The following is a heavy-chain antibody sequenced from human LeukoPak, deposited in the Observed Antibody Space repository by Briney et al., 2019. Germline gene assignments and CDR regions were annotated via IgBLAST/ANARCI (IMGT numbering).Heavy chain of an antibody. J-gene: IGHJ4*02. CDR3: AREGGHGKYYFDY. CDR1: GGSISSGDYY. CDR2: IYYSGHT. D-gene: IGHD3-16*01. V-gene: IGHV4-30-4*01. Sequence: SQTLSLTCTVSGGSISSGDYYWNWIRQPPGKGLEWIGYIYYSGHTYYNPSLKSQISISIDTSKNQFSLKLNSVAAADTAVYYCAREGGHGKYYFDYWGQGTLVTVSS.